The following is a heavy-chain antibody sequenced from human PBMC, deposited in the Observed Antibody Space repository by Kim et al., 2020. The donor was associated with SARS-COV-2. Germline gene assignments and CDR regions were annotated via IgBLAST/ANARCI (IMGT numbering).Heavy chain of an antibody. Sequence: GGSLRLSCAASGFTFSSYSMNWVRQAPGKGLEWVSSISSSSSYIYYADSVKGRFTISRDNAKNSLYLQMNSLRAEDTAVYYCAREADPYYYGSGTDYWGQGTLVTVSS. V-gene: IGHV3-21*01. CDR3: AREADPYYYGSGTDY. CDR2: ISSSSSYI. D-gene: IGHD3-10*01. J-gene: IGHJ4*02. CDR1: GFTFSSYS.